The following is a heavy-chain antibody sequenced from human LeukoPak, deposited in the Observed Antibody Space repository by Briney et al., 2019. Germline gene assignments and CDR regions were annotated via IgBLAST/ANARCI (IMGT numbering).Heavy chain of an antibody. D-gene: IGHD4-17*01. CDR1: GGSFSDYY. Sequence: SETLSLTCAVYGGSFSDYYWTWIRQPPGKGLEWIGEINHSGGTNYNPSLQSRVTISIDTSKNQFSLKLSSVTAADTAVYYCARGRGDYAWSREAAGHYYYYYMDVWGKGTTVTVSS. J-gene: IGHJ6*03. CDR3: ARGRGDYAWSREAAGHYYYYYMDV. V-gene: IGHV4-34*01. CDR2: INHSGGT.